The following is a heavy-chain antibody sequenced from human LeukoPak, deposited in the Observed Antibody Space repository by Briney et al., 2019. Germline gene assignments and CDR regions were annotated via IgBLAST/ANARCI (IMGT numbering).Heavy chain of an antibody. CDR1: GGSISSYY. D-gene: IGHD6-6*01. CDR2: IYYSGST. CDR3: ARASAARHFDY. J-gene: IGHJ4*02. V-gene: IGHV4-59*01. Sequence: PSETLSLTCTVSGGSISSYYWSWIRQPPGKGLEWIGYIYYSGSTNYNPSLKSRVTISVDTSKSQFSLKPSSVTAADTAVYYCARASAARHFDYWGQGTLVTVSS.